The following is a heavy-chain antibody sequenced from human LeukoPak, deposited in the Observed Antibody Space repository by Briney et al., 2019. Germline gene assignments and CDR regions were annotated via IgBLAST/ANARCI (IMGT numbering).Heavy chain of an antibody. CDR1: GFTFSSSW. Sequence: GGSLRLSCAASGFTFSSSWMNWVRQAPGKGLEWVAVIWYDGSNADSVKGRFTISRDNSKNTLYMQMNSLRAEDTAVYYCAKGNSGWYDYWGQGTLVTVSS. V-gene: IGHV3-33*06. CDR2: IWYDGS. D-gene: IGHD6-19*01. J-gene: IGHJ4*02. CDR3: AKGNSGWYDY.